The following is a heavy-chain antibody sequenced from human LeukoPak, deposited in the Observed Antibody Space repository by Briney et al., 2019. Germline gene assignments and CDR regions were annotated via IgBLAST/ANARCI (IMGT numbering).Heavy chain of an antibody. V-gene: IGHV3-53*01. J-gene: IGHJ4*02. CDR1: GFTFDDYG. Sequence: GGSLRLSCVASGFTFDDYGLSWVRHAPGKGLEWVSVIYTGGGRYYADSVRGRFTISRDTSKNMVFLQMNSLRVEDTAVYYCARSIDYWGRGTLVTVSS. CDR3: ARSIDY. CDR2: IYTGGGR.